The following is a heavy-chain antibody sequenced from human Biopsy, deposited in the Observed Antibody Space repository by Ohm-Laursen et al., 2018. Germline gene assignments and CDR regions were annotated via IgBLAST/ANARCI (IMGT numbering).Heavy chain of an antibody. J-gene: IGHJ3*02. Sequence: ASVKVSCKASGYTFSSYGINWVRQAPGQGLEWLGWISTYNGNTNYAQNLQGRVTMTTDTSTSTAYMELRSLRSDDTAVYYCARGGTLVVVPTAVLHSFDIWSQGTMVTVSS. CDR1: GYTFSSYG. V-gene: IGHV1-18*01. CDR2: ISTYNGNT. CDR3: ARGGTLVVVPTAVLHSFDI. D-gene: IGHD2-2*01.